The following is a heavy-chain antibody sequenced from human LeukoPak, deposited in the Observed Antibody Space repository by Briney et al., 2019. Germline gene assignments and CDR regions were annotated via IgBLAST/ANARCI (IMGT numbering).Heavy chain of an antibody. CDR3: ARSLWSGYYIGLFDY. Sequence: SQTLSLTCAVSGGSISSGGYSWSWIRQPPGKGLEWIGYIYHSGSTYYNPSLKSRVTISVDTSKNQFSLKLSSVTAADTAVYYCARSLWSGYYIGLFDYWGQGTLVTVSS. J-gene: IGHJ4*02. V-gene: IGHV4-30-2*05. CDR2: IYHSGST. D-gene: IGHD3-3*01. CDR1: GGSISSGGYS.